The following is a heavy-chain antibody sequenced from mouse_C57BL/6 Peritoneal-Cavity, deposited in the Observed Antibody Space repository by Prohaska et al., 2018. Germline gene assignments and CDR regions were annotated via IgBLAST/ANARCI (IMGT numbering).Heavy chain of an antibody. CDR2: ISSGGSYT. CDR1: GFTFSSYG. Sequence: EVQLVESGGDLVKPGGSLKLSCAASGFTFSSYGMSWVRQTPDKRLEXXXTISSGGSYTYYTNSVKGRFTISRDNAKNTLYLQMSSLKSEDTAMYYCARHYYGSSDYWGQGTTLTVSS. D-gene: IGHD1-1*01. V-gene: IGHV5-6*01. CDR3: ARHYYGSSDY. J-gene: IGHJ2*01.